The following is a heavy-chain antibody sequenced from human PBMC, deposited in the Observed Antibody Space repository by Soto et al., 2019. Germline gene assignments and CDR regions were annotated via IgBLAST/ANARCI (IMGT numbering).Heavy chain of an antibody. CDR1: GFTFGNYA. J-gene: IGHJ3*02. D-gene: IGHD2-15*01. V-gene: IGHV3-23*01. CDR2: ISGGGDGT. Sequence: EVQLLESGGGLVQPGGSLRLSCAASGFTFGNYAMIWVRQAPGKGLEWVSTISGGGDGTYYADSVRGRSTISRENSRNTVYLQMNSLRAEDTAVYYCAKKGLGSLATYCSTGDCHYAFDIWGQGTMVTVSS. CDR3: AKKGLGSLATYCSTGDCHYAFDI.